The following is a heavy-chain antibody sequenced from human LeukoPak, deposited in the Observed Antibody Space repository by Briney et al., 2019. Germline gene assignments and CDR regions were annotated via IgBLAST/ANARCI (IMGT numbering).Heavy chain of an antibody. CDR3: AKNSNWESDY. J-gene: IGHJ4*02. CDR2: VSDSGGTT. Sequence: GESLKISCAASGFTFSSYAMSWVRQAPGKGLEWVSGVSDSGGTTWDADSVKGRFTISRDNSKNTVYLQMNSLRVDDTAVYYCAKNSNWESDYWGQGTLVTVSS. V-gene: IGHV3-23*01. D-gene: IGHD3-16*01. CDR1: GFTFSSYA.